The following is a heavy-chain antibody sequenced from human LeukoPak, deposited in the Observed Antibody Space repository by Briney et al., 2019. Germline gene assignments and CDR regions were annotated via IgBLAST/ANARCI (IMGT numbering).Heavy chain of an antibody. J-gene: IGHJ5*02. CDR3: ARGDGSGSGRWFDP. D-gene: IGHD3-10*01. V-gene: IGHV4-30-2*01. CDR2: IYHTGST. Sequence: SQTLSLTCTVSGASISSGTYSWSWIRQPPGEGLEWIGYIYHTGSTYYNPSLKSRVTISVDRSKNQFSLNLNSVAAADTALYYCARGDGSGSGRWFDPWGQGTLITVSS. CDR1: GASISSGTYS.